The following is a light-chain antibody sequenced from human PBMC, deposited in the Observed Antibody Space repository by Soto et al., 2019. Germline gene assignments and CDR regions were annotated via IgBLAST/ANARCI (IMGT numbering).Light chain of an antibody. CDR1: QSIRSN. J-gene: IGKJ1*01. V-gene: IGKV1-6*01. CDR2: AAS. CDR3: LQDYNYPRT. Sequence: IQMTQSPSSLSASVGDRVTITCRASQSIRSNLNWYQQTQGKAPNLLIYAASSLPTGVPSRFRGGGSGTDFTLTLSRLQPEDFATDYCLQDYNYPRTFGQGTKVDI.